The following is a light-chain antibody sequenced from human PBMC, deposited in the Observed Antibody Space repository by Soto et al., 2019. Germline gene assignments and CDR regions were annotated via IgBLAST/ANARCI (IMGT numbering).Light chain of an antibody. CDR2: DAS. Sequence: EIVMTQSPATLSVSPGERATLSCRASESVSSKLVWYQKKPGQAPRLLIHDASTRATGIPARFSGSGSGTEFILTISSMESEDFAIYYCLQDYNFPAWTFGQGTKVDIK. J-gene: IGKJ1*01. V-gene: IGKV3-15*01. CDR3: LQDYNFPAWT. CDR1: ESVSSK.